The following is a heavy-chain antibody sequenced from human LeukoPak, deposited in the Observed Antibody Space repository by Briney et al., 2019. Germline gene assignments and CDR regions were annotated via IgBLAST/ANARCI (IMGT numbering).Heavy chain of an antibody. CDR1: GFTFSSYS. CDR3: ARELTRYGDPLDY. J-gene: IGHJ4*02. D-gene: IGHD4-17*01. CDR2: ISSSSSYI. Sequence: PGGSLRLSCAASGFTFSSYSMNWVRQAPGKGLEWVSFISSSSSYIYYADSMKGRFTISRDNAKNSLYLQMNSLRAEDTAVYYCARELTRYGDPLDYWGQGTLVTVSS. V-gene: IGHV3-21*01.